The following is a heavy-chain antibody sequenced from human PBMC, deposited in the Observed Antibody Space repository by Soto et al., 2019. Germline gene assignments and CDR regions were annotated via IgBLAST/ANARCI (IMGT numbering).Heavy chain of an antibody. V-gene: IGHV3-23*01. Sequence: VGSLRISGGASGLRFRKHTMIWVRQGPGKGLEWVAAISGRTGDTAYADSVRGRFTLSRDSSTYTMFLQMNSLRAEDTAVYYCGVQYDYWGQGTLVTVSS. CDR2: ISGRTGDT. J-gene: IGHJ4*02. CDR1: GLRFRKHT. CDR3: GVQYDY.